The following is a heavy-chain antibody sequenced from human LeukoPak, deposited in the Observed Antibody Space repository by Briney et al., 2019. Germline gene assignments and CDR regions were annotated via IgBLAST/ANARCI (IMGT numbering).Heavy chain of an antibody. J-gene: IGHJ4*02. CDR3: ARGLPPYYYDSSGYHDY. CDR2: INWTGNST. D-gene: IGHD3-22*01. Sequence: PGGSLRLSCAASGFTFYDYGMSWVRQAPGKGLEWVSDINWTGNSTGYADSVKGRFTISRDNAKNSLYLQMNSLRAEDTALYYCARGLPPYYYDSSGYHDYWGQGTLVTVSS. V-gene: IGHV3-20*04. CDR1: GFTFYDYG.